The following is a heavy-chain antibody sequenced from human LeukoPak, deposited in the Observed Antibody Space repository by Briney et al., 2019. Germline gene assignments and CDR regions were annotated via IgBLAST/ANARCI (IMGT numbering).Heavy chain of an antibody. CDR3: ARDRGGTGDFDY. Sequence: GASVKVSCKVSGYTLTELSMHWVRRAPGQRLEWMGWINADTGDTEYSQKFQGRVNVARDTSASTAYMELSSLRSEDTAVYYCARDRGGTGDFDYWGQGTLVTVSS. V-gene: IGHV1-3*01. J-gene: IGHJ4*02. CDR2: INADTGDT. CDR1: GYTLTELS. D-gene: IGHD1-1*01.